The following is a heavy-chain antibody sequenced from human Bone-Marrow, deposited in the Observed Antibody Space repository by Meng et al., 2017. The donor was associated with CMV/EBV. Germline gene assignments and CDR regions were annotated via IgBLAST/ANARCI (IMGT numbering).Heavy chain of an antibody. V-gene: IGHV4-30-4*01. CDR3: ARTSRDYDYVWGSYLPAKIDY. Sequence: DYYWSWSRQPPGKGLEWIGYIYYGGSPYYNPSLKSRVTISVDTSKNQCSLKLSSVTAADTAVYYCARTSRDYDYVWGSYLPAKIDYWGQGTLVTVSS. CDR1: DYY. J-gene: IGHJ4*02. CDR2: IYYGGSP. D-gene: IGHD3-16*01.